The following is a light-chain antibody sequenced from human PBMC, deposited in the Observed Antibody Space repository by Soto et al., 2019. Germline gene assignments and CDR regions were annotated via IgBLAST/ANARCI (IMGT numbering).Light chain of an antibody. CDR3: QQYYSYPPIT. Sequence: AIRMTQSPSSFSASTGDRVTITCRASQGISSYLAWYQQKPGKAPKLLIYAASTLQSGVPSRFSGSGSGTDFTLTISCLQSEDFATFYCQQYYSYPPITFGQGPRMEIK. CDR2: AAS. V-gene: IGKV1-8*01. CDR1: QGISSY. J-gene: IGKJ5*01.